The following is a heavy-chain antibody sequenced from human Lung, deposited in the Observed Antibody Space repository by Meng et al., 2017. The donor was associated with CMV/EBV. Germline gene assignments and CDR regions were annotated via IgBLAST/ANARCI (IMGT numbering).Heavy chain of an antibody. J-gene: IGHJ4*02. Sequence: LQLQESGPGLVKPSETLSCTCTVSGGSSSSSSYYWAWIRQPPGEGLEWIGSVVYSGTTYYTSSLKSRVSISVDTSKNQFSLKLSSVTAADTAVYYCARHHHSPTFDYWGQGTLVTVSS. CDR1: GGSSSSSSYY. V-gene: IGHV4-39*01. D-gene: IGHD1-14*01. CDR3: ARHHHSPTFDY. CDR2: VVYSGTT.